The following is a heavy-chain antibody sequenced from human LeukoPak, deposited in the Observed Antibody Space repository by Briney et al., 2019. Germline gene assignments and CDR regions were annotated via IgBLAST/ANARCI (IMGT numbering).Heavy chain of an antibody. V-gene: IGHV1-24*01. CDR3: ATVTSGSYYSGSRFDY. CDR1: GYTLTELS. J-gene: IGHJ4*02. Sequence: GASVKVSCKVSGYTLTELSMHWVRQAPGKGLEWMGGFDPEDGETIYAQKFQGRVTMTEDTSTDTAYVGLSSLRSEDTAVYYCATVTSGSYYSGSRFDYWGQGTLVTVSS. CDR2: FDPEDGET. D-gene: IGHD1-26*01.